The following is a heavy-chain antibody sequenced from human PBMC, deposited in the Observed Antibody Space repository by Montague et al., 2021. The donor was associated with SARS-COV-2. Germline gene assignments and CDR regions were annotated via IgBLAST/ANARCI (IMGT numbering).Heavy chain of an antibody. CDR1: GFSLSTSGLC. V-gene: IGHV4-39*01. J-gene: IGHJ4*02. CDR3: ARVATMVRGVIPGYFDY. Sequence: LVKPTQTLTLTCTFSGFSLSTSGLCVSWIRQPPGKGLEWIGSIYYXXXTYSHPSLKSRVTISVDTSKNQFSLKLSSVTAADTAVYYCARVATMVRGVIPGYFDYWGQGTLVTVSS. D-gene: IGHD3-10*01. CDR2: IYYXXXT.